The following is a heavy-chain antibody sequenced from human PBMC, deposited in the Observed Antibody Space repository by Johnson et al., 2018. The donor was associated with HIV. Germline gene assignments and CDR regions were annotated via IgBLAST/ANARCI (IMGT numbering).Heavy chain of an antibody. J-gene: IGHJ3*02. CDR1: GFTFSSYD. Sequence: VQLVESGGGLVQPGGSLRLSCAASGFTFSSYDMHWVRQATGKGLEWVSAIGTAGDTYYPGSVKGRFTISRENAKNSLYLQMNSLRAGDTAVYYCARDCSYGSNDAFDIWGQGTMVTVSS. D-gene: IGHD5-18*01. V-gene: IGHV3-13*01. CDR3: ARDCSYGSNDAFDI. CDR2: IGTAGDT.